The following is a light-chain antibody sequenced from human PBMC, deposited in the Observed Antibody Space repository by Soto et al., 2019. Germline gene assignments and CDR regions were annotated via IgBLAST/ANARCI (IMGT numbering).Light chain of an antibody. CDR1: QSVNSN. CDR3: QEYNTWPWT. J-gene: IGKJ1*01. V-gene: IGKV3-15*01. CDR2: GAS. Sequence: ETVITQSAATLSVSPLERGTIYCRASQSVNSNLAWYQQKLGQAPRVLIYGASTRATGIPDRFSGSGSGTEFILTISSLQSEDFAVYYCQEYNTWPWTFGQGTKVDI.